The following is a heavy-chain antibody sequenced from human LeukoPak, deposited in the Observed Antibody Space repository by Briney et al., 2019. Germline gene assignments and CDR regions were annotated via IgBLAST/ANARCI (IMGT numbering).Heavy chain of an antibody. Sequence: GGSLGPSCVASGFTFSDHIMNWVRQLPGKRLEWVAYVSGSGSTVYYADSVKGRFTISRDNGKSSLYLQMNSLRVEDTALYYCVRQFASWGQGTLVTVSS. CDR3: VRQFAS. CDR1: GFTFSDHI. J-gene: IGHJ4*02. CDR2: VSGSGSTV. V-gene: IGHV3-48*01.